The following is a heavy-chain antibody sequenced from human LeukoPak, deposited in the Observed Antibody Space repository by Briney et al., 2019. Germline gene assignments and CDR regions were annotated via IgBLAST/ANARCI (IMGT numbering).Heavy chain of an antibody. D-gene: IGHD3-16*01. V-gene: IGHV4-61*02. Sequence: SETLSLTCTVSGGSISSGSYYWSWIRQPAGKELEWIGRIYITGSTNYSPSLKSRVTISVDASKNQFSLKLSSVTAADTAVYYCARVLGGARYDAFDIWGQGTMVTVSS. CDR1: GGSISSGSYY. CDR3: ARVLGGARYDAFDI. CDR2: IYITGST. J-gene: IGHJ3*02.